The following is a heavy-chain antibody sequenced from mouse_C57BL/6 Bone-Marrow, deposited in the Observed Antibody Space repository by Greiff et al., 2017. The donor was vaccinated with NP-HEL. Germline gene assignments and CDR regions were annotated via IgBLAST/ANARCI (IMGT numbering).Heavy chain of an antibody. V-gene: IGHV1-74*01. J-gene: IGHJ4*01. D-gene: IGHD1-1*01. CDR1: GYTFTSYW. CDR3: ALSCITTKGVAMDY. CDR2: IHPSDSDT. Sequence: VQLQQPGAELVKPGASVKVSCKASGYTFTSYWMHWVKQRPGQGLEWIGRIHPSDSDTNYNQKFKGKATLTVDKSSSTAYMQLSSLTSEDSAVYYCALSCITTKGVAMDYWGQGTSVTVSS.